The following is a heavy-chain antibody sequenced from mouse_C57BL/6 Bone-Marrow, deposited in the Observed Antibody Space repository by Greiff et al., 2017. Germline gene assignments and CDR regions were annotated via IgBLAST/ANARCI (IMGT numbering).Heavy chain of an antibody. J-gene: IGHJ1*03. CDR2: IWTGGGT. V-gene: IGHV2-9-1*01. D-gene: IGHD1-1*01. CDR3: ARIYYGSIWYFDV. Sequence: QVQLKESGPGLVAPSQSLSITCTISWVRQPPGKGLELHGVIWTGGGTNYNSALKSRLSISKDNSKSQVFLNMDSLQTDDTARYYCARIYYGSIWYFDVWGTETTGTVSS.